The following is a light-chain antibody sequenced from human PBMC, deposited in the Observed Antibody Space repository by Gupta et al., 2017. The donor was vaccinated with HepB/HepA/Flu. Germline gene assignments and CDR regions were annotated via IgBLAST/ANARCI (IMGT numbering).Light chain of an antibody. CDR1: PSNIGAHY. CDR3: ASWDNSRRGLV. CDR2: SDV. V-gene: IGLV1-47*01. Sequence: QSALTQPPSASGTTVQRVTIPCSGSPSNIGAHYVYWYQQLPGSAPKLLMYSDVQRPSGVPVRFSGSKSGTSASLAISGLRSEDEADYCCASWDNSRRGLVFGGGTKLTVV. J-gene: IGLJ3*02.